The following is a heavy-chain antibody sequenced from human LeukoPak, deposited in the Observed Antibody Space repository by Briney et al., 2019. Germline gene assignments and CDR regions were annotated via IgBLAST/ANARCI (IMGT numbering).Heavy chain of an antibody. CDR1: GFTFSSYA. CDR2: ISGSGGST. Sequence: GGSLRLSCAASGFTFSSYAMSWVRQAPGKGLEWVSAISGSGGSTYYADSVKGRFTISRDNSKNTLYLQVNSLRAEDTAVYYCAKSRSVDTAFQESDYWGQGTLVTVSS. CDR3: AKSRSVDTAFQESDY. D-gene: IGHD5-18*01. V-gene: IGHV3-23*01. J-gene: IGHJ4*02.